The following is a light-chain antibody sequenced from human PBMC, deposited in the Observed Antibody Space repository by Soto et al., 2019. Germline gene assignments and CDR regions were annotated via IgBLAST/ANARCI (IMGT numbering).Light chain of an antibody. Sequence: EIVLTQSPGTLPLSPGERATLSCRASQSVTSNYLAWYQQKPGQAPRLLIYGASTRATGIPDRFSGSGSGTDFTLTISRLEPEDFAVYYCQQYGSSGTVFGQGTRLEIK. V-gene: IGKV3-20*01. J-gene: IGKJ5*01. CDR1: QSVTSNY. CDR2: GAS. CDR3: QQYGSSGTV.